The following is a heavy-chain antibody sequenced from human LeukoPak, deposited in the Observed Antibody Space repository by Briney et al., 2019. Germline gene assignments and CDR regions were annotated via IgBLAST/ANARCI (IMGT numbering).Heavy chain of an antibody. D-gene: IGHD6-13*01. V-gene: IGHV3-11*06. CDR3: AREDSNAFDI. CDR2: ISSSSSYT. J-gene: IGHJ3*02. CDR1: GFTFSDYY. Sequence: GGSLRLSCAASGFTFSDYYMSWIRQAPGKGLEWVSYISSSSSYTNCADSVKGRFTISRDNAKNSLYLQMNSLRAEDTAVYYCAREDSNAFDIWGQGTMVTVSS.